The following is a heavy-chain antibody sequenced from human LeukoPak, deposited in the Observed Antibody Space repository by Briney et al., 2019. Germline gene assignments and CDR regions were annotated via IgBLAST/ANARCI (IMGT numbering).Heavy chain of an antibody. Sequence: GRSLRLSCAASGFTFSSYGMHWVRQAPGKGLEWVAVIWYDGSNKYYADSVKGRFTISRDNSKNTLYLQMNSLRAEDTAVYYCAKDLGYCSGGSCYPEAFDIWGQGTMVTVSS. J-gene: IGHJ3*02. V-gene: IGHV3-33*06. CDR3: AKDLGYCSGGSCYPEAFDI. CDR1: GFTFSSYG. CDR2: IWYDGSNK. D-gene: IGHD2-15*01.